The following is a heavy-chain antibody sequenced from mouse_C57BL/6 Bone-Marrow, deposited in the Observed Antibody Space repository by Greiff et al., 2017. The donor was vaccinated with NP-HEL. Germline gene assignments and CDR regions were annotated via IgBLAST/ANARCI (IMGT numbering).Heavy chain of an antibody. D-gene: IGHD2-13*01. CDR2: ISYDGSN. J-gene: IGHJ1*03. CDR1: GYSITSGYY. V-gene: IGHV3-6*01. Sequence: EVQLVESGPGLVKPSQSLSLTCSVTGYSITSGYYWNWIRQFPGNKLEWMGYISYDGSNNYNPSLKNRISITRDTSKNQFFLKLNSVTTEDTATYYCAREGTRLDVWGTGTTVTVSS. CDR3: AREGTRLDV.